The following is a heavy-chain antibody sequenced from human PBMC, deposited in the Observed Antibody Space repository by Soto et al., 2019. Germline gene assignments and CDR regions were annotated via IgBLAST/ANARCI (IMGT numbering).Heavy chain of an antibody. V-gene: IGHV4-39*02. J-gene: IGHJ5*02. Sequence: QLRLQESGPRLAKPSETLSLTCTVSGGSIATSSYFWAWIRRPPGKGLEWIGSIDYRGTMYNNPSLKSRVTISVDTSKNHFSLNLDSVTAADTALYFCSRRAPEGFDPWGQGTLVAVSS. CDR3: SRRAPEGFDP. CDR1: GGSIATSSYF. CDR2: IDYRGTM.